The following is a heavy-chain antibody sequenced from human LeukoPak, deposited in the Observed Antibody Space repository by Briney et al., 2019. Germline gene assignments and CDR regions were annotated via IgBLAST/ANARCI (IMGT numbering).Heavy chain of an antibody. D-gene: IGHD3-10*01. J-gene: IGHJ4*02. Sequence: SETLSLTCTVPGGSTSSYHWNWIRQPPGKGLEWIGYIYYSGSTNYNPSLKSRVTISVDTSKNQFSLKLSSVTAADTAVYYCAREHYYGSGIDYWGQGTLVTVSS. V-gene: IGHV4-59*01. CDR2: IYYSGST. CDR1: GGSTSSYH. CDR3: AREHYYGSGIDY.